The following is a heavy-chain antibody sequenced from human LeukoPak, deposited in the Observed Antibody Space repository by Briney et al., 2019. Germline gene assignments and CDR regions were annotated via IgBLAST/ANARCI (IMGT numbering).Heavy chain of an antibody. V-gene: IGHV1-46*01. J-gene: IGHJ4*02. CDR3: ARGNYRWLPNY. D-gene: IGHD5-12*01. CDR1: GYTFTSNY. Sequence: ASVKVSCKASGYTFTSNYMHWVRHAPGPGHEWMGIINPSGGSTSYAQKFQGRVTMTRDMSTSTVYMELSSLRSEDTAVYYCARGNYRWLPNYWGQGTLVTVSS. CDR2: INPSGGST.